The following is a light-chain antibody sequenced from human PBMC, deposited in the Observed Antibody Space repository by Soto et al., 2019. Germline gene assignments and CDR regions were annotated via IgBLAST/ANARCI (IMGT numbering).Light chain of an antibody. CDR3: ATWDDDLTGHV. J-gene: IGLJ3*02. CDR2: NYN. Sequence: QSAVTQPPSASGTPGQTVTISCSGSSSNIGSNNVYWYQQLQGAAPKLLIYNYNLRPSGVVDRFSGSRSGTSASLAISGLLYADEADYYCATWDDDLTGHVFGGGTKLTVL. V-gene: IGLV1-47*02. CDR1: SSNIGSNN.